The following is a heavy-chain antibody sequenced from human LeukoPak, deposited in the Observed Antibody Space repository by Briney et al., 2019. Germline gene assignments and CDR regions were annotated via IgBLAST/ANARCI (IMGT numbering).Heavy chain of an antibody. CDR1: GGSISSYY. V-gene: IGHV4-59*01. CDR2: IYYSGST. D-gene: IGHD6-19*01. J-gene: IGHJ3*02. Sequence: SETLSLTCTVSGGSISSYYWSWIRQPPGKGLEWIGYIYYSGSTDYKPSIKSRVTISVDTSKNQFSLKLSSVTAADTAVYYCARGPIAVAGTNAFDIWGQGTMVTVSS. CDR3: ARGPIAVAGTNAFDI.